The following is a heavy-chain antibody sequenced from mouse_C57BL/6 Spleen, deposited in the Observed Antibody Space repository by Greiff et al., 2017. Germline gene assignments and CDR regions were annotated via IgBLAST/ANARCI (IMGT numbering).Heavy chain of an antibody. CDR1: GYAFSSSW. J-gene: IGHJ2*01. CDR3: TRIQVGRDYFDY. V-gene: IGHV1-82*01. CDR2: IYPGDGDT. Sequence: QVQLQQSGPELVKPGASVKISCKASGYAFSSSWMNWVKQRPGPGLEWIGRIYPGDGDTNYNGKFKGKATLTADKSSSTAYMQHSSLTSEDSAVYFSTRIQVGRDYFDYWGQGTTLTVSS. D-gene: IGHD4-1*02.